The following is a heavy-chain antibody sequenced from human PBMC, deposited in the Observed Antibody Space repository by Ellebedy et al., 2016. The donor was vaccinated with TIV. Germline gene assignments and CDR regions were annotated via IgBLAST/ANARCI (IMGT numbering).Heavy chain of an antibody. D-gene: IGHD3-16*01. J-gene: IGHJ4*02. Sequence: SETLSLXXTVSGGSVSSGIYYWSWIRQPPGKGLEWIGFIYYSGSTNYNPSLKSRVTISVDTSKNQFSLRLSSVTAADTAVYYCARDWGRAAVLWGQGTLVTVSS. CDR1: GGSVSSGIYY. CDR3: ARDWGRAAVL. CDR2: IYYSGST. V-gene: IGHV4-61*01.